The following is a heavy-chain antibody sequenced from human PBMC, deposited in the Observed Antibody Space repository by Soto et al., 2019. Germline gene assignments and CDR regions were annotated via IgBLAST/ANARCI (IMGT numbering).Heavy chain of an antibody. CDR3: ASILSITGTYGDY. V-gene: IGHV3-53*01. Sequence: GGSLRLSCAASGFTVSSNYMSWVRQAPGKGLEWVSVIYSGGSTYYADSVKGRFTISRDNSKNTLYLQMNSLRAEDTAVYYCASILSITGTYGDYWGQGTLVTVSS. CDR1: GFTVSSNY. J-gene: IGHJ4*02. CDR2: IYSGGST. D-gene: IGHD1-20*01.